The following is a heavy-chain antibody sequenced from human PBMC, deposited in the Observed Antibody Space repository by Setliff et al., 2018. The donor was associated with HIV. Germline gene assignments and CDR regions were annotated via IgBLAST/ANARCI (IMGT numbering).Heavy chain of an antibody. Sequence: PSETLSLTCAVYGGSFSGYYWSWIRQPPGKGPEWIGEINHSGSTNCNPSLKSRVTMAVDTSKSQFSLKLTSVTAADTAVYYCARGHFYDTNGYYLRPFDIWGQGTMVTVS. J-gene: IGHJ3*02. D-gene: IGHD3-22*01. V-gene: IGHV4-34*01. CDR2: INHSGST. CDR3: ARGHFYDTNGYYLRPFDI. CDR1: GGSFSGYY.